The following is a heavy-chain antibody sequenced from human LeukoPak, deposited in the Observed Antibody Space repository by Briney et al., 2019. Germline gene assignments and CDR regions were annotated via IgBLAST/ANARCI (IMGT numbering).Heavy chain of an antibody. CDR3: ARGRTGTTQSFYYYHMDV. V-gene: IGHV4-4*07. J-gene: IGHJ6*03. CDR2: ILTSGTT. Sequence: PSETLSLTCTVSGASISSYYWNWIRQPAGKGLEWIGRILTSGTTNYNPSLKSRVTMSVDASKNQFSLKVGAVTAADTAVYYCARGRTGTTQSFYYYHMDVWGKGATVTVSS. D-gene: IGHD1-7*01. CDR1: GASISSYY.